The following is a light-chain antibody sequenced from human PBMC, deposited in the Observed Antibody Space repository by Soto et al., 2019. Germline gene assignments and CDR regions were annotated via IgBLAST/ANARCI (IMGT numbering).Light chain of an antibody. Sequence: QSVLTQPPSASGTPGQRITISCSGSSSNIGSHTVNWYQQLPGATPKVLIYNRNERPSGVPDRFSGSKSGSSASLAISSLQPEDEAHYYCAAWDDSLNGPRFGGGTKFTVL. J-gene: IGLJ2*01. V-gene: IGLV1-44*01. CDR3: AAWDDSLNGPR. CDR2: NRN. CDR1: SSNIGSHT.